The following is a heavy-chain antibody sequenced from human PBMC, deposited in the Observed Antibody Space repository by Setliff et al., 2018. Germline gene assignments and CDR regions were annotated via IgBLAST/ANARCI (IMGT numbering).Heavy chain of an antibody. V-gene: IGHV4-59*01. J-gene: IGHJ5*02. CDR2: IYSSGSS. CDR1: GGSISSSY. Sequence: PFETLSLTCSVSGGSISSSYWTWIRQPPGKGLEWIGYIYSSGSSNYNPSLKSRVTISVDTSKNQFSLRLSSVTAADTAVYYCARAAKYDSSGYYGFWFDPWGQGNLVTVSS. D-gene: IGHD3-22*01. CDR3: ARAAKYDSSGYYGFWFDP.